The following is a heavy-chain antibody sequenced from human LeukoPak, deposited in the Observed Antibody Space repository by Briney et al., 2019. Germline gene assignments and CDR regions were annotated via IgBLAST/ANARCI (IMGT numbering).Heavy chain of an antibody. CDR2: ISSSSSYI. CDR1: GFTFSSYS. D-gene: IGHD6-19*01. Sequence: GGSLRLSCAASGFTFSSYSMNWVRQAPGKGLEWVSSISSSSSYIYYADSVKGRFTISRDNAKNSLYLQMNSLRAEDTAVYYCAKEGDKWTHSSGWYFDYWGQGTLVTVSS. V-gene: IGHV3-21*01. CDR3: AKEGDKWTHSSGWYFDY. J-gene: IGHJ4*02.